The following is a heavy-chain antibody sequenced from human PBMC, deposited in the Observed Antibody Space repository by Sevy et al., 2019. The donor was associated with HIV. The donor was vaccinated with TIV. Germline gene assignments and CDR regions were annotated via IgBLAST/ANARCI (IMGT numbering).Heavy chain of an antibody. J-gene: IGHJ4*02. CDR2: IYSGGST. CDR3: ARVIGHDSSGYYLGYYFDY. D-gene: IGHD3-22*01. CDR1: GFTVSSNY. Sequence: GGSLRLSCAASGFTVSSNYMSWVRQAPGKGLEWVSVIYSGGSTYYADSVKGRFTISRDNSKNTLYLQMNSLRAEETAVYYCARVIGHDSSGYYLGYYFDYWGQGTLVTVSS. V-gene: IGHV3-53*01.